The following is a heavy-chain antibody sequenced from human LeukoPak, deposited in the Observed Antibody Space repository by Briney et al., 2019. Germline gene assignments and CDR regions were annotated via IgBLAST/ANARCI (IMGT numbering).Heavy chain of an antibody. CDR1: GGSISSGSYY. V-gene: IGHV4-61*02. D-gene: IGHD3-9*01. Sequence: SETLSLTCTVSGGSISSGSYYWGWIRQPPGTGREWIGRIYTSGSTNYNPSLKSRVTISVDTSKNQFSLKLSSVTAADTAVYYCARDQGEKSAYYDILTGYYAFDIWAKGQWSPSLQ. J-gene: IGHJ3*02. CDR2: IYTSGST. CDR3: ARDQGEKSAYYDILTGYYAFDI.